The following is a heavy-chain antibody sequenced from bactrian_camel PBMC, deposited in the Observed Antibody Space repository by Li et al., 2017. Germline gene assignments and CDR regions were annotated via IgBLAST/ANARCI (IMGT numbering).Heavy chain of an antibody. CDR1: GFSFSTAY. CDR3: GDDLWGALH. V-gene: IGHV3S5*01. D-gene: IGHD5*01. CDR2: FYSDGSNT. J-gene: IGHJ4*01. Sequence: VQLVESGGGLVQPGGSLRLSCAASGFSFSTAYMSWVRQAPGKGLEWVSGFYSDGSNTCYADSVKGRFTISRDNAKNTVHLQMNTLKTADTAVYYCGDDLWGALHWGQGTQVTVS.